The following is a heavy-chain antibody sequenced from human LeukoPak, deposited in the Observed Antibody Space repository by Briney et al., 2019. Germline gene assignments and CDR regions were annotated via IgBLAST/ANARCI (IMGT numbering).Heavy chain of an antibody. CDR2: IYHSGST. V-gene: IGHV4-4*02. D-gene: IGHD5-18*01. J-gene: IGHJ6*04. Sequence: SGTLSLTCAVSGGSISSSNWWSWVRQPSGKGLEWIGEIYHSGSTNYNPSLKSRVTISVDKSKNQFSLKLSSVTAADTAVYYCARVSYSYGYGSPDYYYGMDVWGKGTTVTVSS. CDR1: GGSISSSNW. CDR3: ARVSYSYGYGSPDYYYGMDV.